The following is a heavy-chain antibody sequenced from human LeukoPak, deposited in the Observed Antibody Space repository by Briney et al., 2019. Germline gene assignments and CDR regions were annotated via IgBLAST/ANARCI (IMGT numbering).Heavy chain of an antibody. CDR1: AGTFSSYA. D-gene: IGHD3-22*01. Sequence: SVKVSCKASAGTFSSYAISWVRQAPGQGLEWMGGIIPIFGTANYAQKFQGRVTITADESTSTAYMDLSSLRSEDTAVYYCAYYDSSGYYDYWGQGTLVTVSS. CDR3: AYYDSSGYYDY. V-gene: IGHV1-69*13. CDR2: IIPIFGTA. J-gene: IGHJ4*02.